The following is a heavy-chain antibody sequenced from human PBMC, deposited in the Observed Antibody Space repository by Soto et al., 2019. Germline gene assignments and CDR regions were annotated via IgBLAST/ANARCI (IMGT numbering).Heavy chain of an antibody. J-gene: IGHJ6*02. CDR1: GGSISSGGYY. CDR3: ARCSWAYYYYGMDV. D-gene: IGHD6-13*01. Sequence: TCTVSGGSISSGGYYWSWIRQHPGKGLEWIGYIYYSGSTYYNPSLKSRVTISVDTSKNQFSLKLSSVTAADTAVYYCARCSWAYYYYGMDVWGQGTTVTVS. CDR2: IYYSGST. V-gene: IGHV4-31*03.